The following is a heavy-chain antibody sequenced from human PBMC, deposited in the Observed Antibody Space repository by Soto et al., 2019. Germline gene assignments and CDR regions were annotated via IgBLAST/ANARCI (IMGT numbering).Heavy chain of an antibody. D-gene: IGHD3-10*01. V-gene: IGHV3-23*01. CDR1: GFKISSSS. J-gene: IGHJ3*02. CDR2: ISDSGSNT. CDR3: AKDARRLLWFGESPRDDAFDI. Sequence: GSLRLSCAAFGFKISSSSMNWVRQAPGRGLEWVAYISDSGSNTYYADSVKGRFTISRDNSKNTLYLQMNSLRAEDTAVYYCAKDARRLLWFGESPRDDAFDIWGQGTMVTVSS.